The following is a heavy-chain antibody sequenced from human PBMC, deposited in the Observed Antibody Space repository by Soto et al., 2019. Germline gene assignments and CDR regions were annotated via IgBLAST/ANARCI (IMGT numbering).Heavy chain of an antibody. CDR2: IYYTGST. V-gene: IGHV4-59*01. CDR1: GGSIGSYY. D-gene: IGHD5-18*01. J-gene: IGHJ4*02. CDR3: ARCGYSYGTGYYFDY. Sequence: PSETLSLTCTVSGGSIGSYYWSWIRRPPGKGLEWIGFIYYTGSTNYNPSLKSRVTISLDTSKNQFSLKLSSVTAADTAGYYCARCGYSYGTGYYFDYWGQGTLVTVSS.